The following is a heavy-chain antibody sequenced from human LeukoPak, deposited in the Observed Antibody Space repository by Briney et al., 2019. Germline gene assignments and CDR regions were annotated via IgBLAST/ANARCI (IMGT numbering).Heavy chain of an antibody. CDR3: ARLVGASWFDS. D-gene: IGHD1-26*01. Sequence: SQTLSLTCAISGDSVSTNSATWTWFRQSPSRGLEWLGRTYYRSKWNNDYAVSMKSRITINPDTSKNQFSLQLNSVTPEDTAVYYCARLVGASWFDSWGQGTLVTVSS. V-gene: IGHV6-1*01. J-gene: IGHJ5*01. CDR1: GDSVSTNSAT. CDR2: TYYRSKWNN.